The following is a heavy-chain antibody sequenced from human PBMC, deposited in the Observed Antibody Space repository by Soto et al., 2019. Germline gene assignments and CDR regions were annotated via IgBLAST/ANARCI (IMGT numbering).Heavy chain of an antibody. V-gene: IGHV1-18*01. Sequence: QIQLVQSGGEVKKPGASVKVSCKSSGYNFISHSITWVRQAPGQGLEWMGRISAYNGNTNHAQKFQGRLTMTTDTSTSTDYMELRSLRSDDTAVYYCARGAFCGGAPGCRDMDVWGQGTTVTVFS. CDR2: ISAYNGNT. J-gene: IGHJ6*02. CDR1: GYNFISHS. CDR3: ARGAFCGGAPGCRDMDV. D-gene: IGHD2-21*01.